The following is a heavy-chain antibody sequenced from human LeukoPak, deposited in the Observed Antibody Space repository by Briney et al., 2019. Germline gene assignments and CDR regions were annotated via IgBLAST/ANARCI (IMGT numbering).Heavy chain of an antibody. CDR1: GFTVSSNY. V-gene: IGHV3-7*01. J-gene: IGHJ3*02. D-gene: IGHD3-16*01. Sequence: GGSLRLSCAASGFTVSSNYMSWVRQAPGKGLEWVANIKQDGSEKYYVDSVKGRFTISRDNAKNSLYLQMNSLRAEDTAVYYCARLRAFDIWGQGTMVTVSS. CDR3: ARLRAFDI. CDR2: IKQDGSEK.